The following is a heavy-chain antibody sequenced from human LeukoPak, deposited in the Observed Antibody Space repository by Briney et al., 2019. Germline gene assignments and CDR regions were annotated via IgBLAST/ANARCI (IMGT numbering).Heavy chain of an antibody. V-gene: IGHV3-48*01. CDR3: ASDRRYSDSGYFYYEY. J-gene: IGHJ4*02. Sequence: GGSLRLSCVASGFSLSSYRIHWVRQPPGKGLEWVSYISGGADPIYYADSVKGRFTNSRDISKNSLYLQMNSLRVEDTAVYYCASDRRYSDSGYFYYEYWGEGALVSVSS. D-gene: IGHD3-22*01. CDR1: GFSLSSYR. CDR2: ISGGADPI.